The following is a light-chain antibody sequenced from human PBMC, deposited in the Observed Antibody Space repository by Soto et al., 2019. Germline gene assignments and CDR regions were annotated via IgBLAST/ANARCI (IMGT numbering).Light chain of an antibody. Sequence: EIVLTQDPVTLSLSPGERASLSCRASRSVSRYLAWYQQKPGQAPRLLIYDTYNRATCVPARFSGSGSMTDFTLTISSLEPEDFAVYYWQQRSYLITSGEGTRLEI. CDR1: RSVSRY. CDR2: DTY. V-gene: IGKV3-11*01. CDR3: QQRSYLIT. J-gene: IGKJ5*01.